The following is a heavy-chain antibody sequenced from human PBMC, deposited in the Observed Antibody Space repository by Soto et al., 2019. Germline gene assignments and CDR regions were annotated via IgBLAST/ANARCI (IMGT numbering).Heavy chain of an antibody. V-gene: IGHV1-2*04. D-gene: IGHD3-10*01. CDR3: ARDGLTSTMVRGVMSMDV. CDR1: GYTFTGYY. Sequence: ASVKVSCKASGYTFTGYYMHWVRQAPGQGLEWMGWINPNSGGTNYAQKFQGWVTMTRDTSISTAYMELSRLRSDDTAVYYCARDGLTSTMVRGVMSMDVWGQGTTVTVSS. CDR2: INPNSGGT. J-gene: IGHJ6*02.